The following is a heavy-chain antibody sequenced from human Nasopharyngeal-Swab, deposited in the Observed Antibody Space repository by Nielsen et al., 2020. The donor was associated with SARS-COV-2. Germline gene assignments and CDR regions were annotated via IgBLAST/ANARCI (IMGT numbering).Heavy chain of an antibody. J-gene: IGHJ6*03. V-gene: IGHV3-11*01. CDR1: GFTFSDYY. D-gene: IGHD3-9*01. CDR2: ISSSCSTI. CDR3: ARDSRYDILTGYLYYYYMDV. Sequence: GGSLRLSCAASGFTFSDYYMSWIRQAPGKGLEWVSYISSSCSTIYYADSVKGRFTISRDNAKNSLYLQMNSLRAEDTAVYYCARDSRYDILTGYLYYYYMDVWGKGTTVTVSS.